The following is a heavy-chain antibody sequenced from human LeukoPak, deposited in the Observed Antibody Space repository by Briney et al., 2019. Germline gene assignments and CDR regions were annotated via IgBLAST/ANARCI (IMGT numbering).Heavy chain of an antibody. CDR2: ISSGGSDK. CDR3: AKDVPGSWAPDY. V-gene: IGHV3-30*18. Sequence: GGSLRLSCAASGFTFSTYAVHWVRQAPGKGLEWVAVISSGGSDKYHAGSVKGRFTISRDNSKNALYLQMISLRGEDTAVYYCAKDVPGSWAPDYWGQGTLVTVSS. D-gene: IGHD1-14*01. CDR1: GFTFSTYA. J-gene: IGHJ4*02.